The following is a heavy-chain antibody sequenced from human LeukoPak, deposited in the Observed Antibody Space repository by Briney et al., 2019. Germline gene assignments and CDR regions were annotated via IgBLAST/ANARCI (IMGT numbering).Heavy chain of an antibody. CDR1: GFTFSNSW. CDR3: ARAPHYSNYGPYYYGMDV. Sequence: AGGSLRLSCTASGFTFSNSWMHWVRQAPGKGLEWVSYISSSSSYTNYADSVKGRFTISRDNAKNSLYLQMNSLRAEDTAVYYCARAPHYSNYGPYYYGMDVWGQGTTVTVSS. CDR2: ISSSSSYT. D-gene: IGHD4-11*01. V-gene: IGHV3-11*06. J-gene: IGHJ6*02.